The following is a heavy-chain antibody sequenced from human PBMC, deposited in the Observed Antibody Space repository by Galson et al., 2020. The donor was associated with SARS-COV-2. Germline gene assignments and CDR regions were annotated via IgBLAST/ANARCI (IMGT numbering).Heavy chain of an antibody. CDR1: GGSMSKYY. V-gene: IGHV4-59*01. CDR2: IYYSGGT. Sequence: SETLSLTCSVSGGSMSKYYWRWIRQSPGKGLEWIGNIYYSGGTKYNPSLKSQVSMSVDTSENQFSLKLNSVTAADTAVYYCARVGGNDGWNWFDPWGQGTLVTVSS. J-gene: IGHJ5*02. D-gene: IGHD1-1*01. CDR3: ARVGGNDGWNWFDP.